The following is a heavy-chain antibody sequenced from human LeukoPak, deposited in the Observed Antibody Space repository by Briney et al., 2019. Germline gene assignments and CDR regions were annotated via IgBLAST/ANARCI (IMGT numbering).Heavy chain of an antibody. Sequence: PGGSLRLSCAASRLTVRSNYMSWVRQAPGKGLEWVSVIYSGGNTYYADSVKGRFTISRGNSKNTVYLQMNSLRAEDTAVFYCARLVATTGRLYFDYWGQGNLVTVSS. J-gene: IGHJ4*02. D-gene: IGHD1-1*01. CDR1: RLTVRSNY. CDR3: ARLVATTGRLYFDY. CDR2: IYSGGNT. V-gene: IGHV3-53*01.